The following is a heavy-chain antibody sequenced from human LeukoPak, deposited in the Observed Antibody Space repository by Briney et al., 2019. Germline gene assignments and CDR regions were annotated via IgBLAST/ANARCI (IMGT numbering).Heavy chain of an antibody. CDR3: ASPGTARPSSYYYYYYYMDV. Sequence: SETPSLTCAVYGGSFSGYYWSWIRQPPGKGLEWIGEINHSGSTNYNPSLKSRVTISVDTSKDQFSLKLSSVTAADTAVYYCASPGTARPSSYYYYYYYMDVWGKGTTVTVSS. J-gene: IGHJ6*03. CDR1: GGSFSGYY. V-gene: IGHV4-34*01. D-gene: IGHD6-6*01. CDR2: INHSGST.